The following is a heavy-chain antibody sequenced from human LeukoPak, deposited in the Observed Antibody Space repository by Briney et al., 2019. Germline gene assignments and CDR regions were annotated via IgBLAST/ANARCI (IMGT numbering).Heavy chain of an antibody. Sequence: GGSLRLSCAASGLTASHSGNNAMSWVRHPPGKGLEWVSGITTSGATYYADSVKGRFTISRDNSNNTLYLHMDSLRAEDTAVYYCAKAPMWNYYYGLDVWGQGTTVTVSS. V-gene: IGHV3-23*01. CDR1: GLTASHSGNNA. CDR2: ITTSGAT. D-gene: IGHD3-10*02. CDR3: AKAPMWNYYYGLDV. J-gene: IGHJ6*02.